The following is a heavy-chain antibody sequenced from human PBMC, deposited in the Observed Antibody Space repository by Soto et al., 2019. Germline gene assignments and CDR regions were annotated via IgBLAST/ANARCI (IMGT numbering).Heavy chain of an antibody. CDR2: ISYDGGNK. CDR1: GFTFSTYG. D-gene: IGHD3-3*01. Sequence: QPGGSLRLSCAASGFTFSTYGMHWVRQAPGKGLEWVAVISYDGGNKNYADSVKGRFTISRDNSKNTLYLQMNSLRAEDTAVYYCAKDYVLEWLRYYYGMDVWGQGTTVTVSS. CDR3: AKDYVLEWLRYYYGMDV. J-gene: IGHJ6*02. V-gene: IGHV3-30*18.